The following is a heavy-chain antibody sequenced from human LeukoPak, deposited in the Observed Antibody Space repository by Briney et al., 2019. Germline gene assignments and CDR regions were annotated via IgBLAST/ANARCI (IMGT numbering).Heavy chain of an antibody. J-gene: IGHJ4*02. CDR3: VRAPRNSSTMLDF. Sequence: ASVKVSCKASGYTFTSYWIQWVRQAPGQGLEWMGLINPDGGSTAYAHRFQGRVIMTRDTSTSTAYMDLSSLRSEDTAVNHCVRAPRNSSTMLDFWGQGTLVTISS. V-gene: IGHV1-46*01. CDR1: GYTFTSYW. D-gene: IGHD6-13*01. CDR2: INPDGGST.